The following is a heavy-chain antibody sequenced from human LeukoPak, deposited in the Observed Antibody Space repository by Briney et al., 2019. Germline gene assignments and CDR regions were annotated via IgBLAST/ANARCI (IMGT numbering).Heavy chain of an antibody. CDR1: GFTFSSYE. Sequence: GGPLRLSCAASGFTFSSYEMNWVRQAPGKGPEWVSYISSSGSTIYYADSVKGRFTISRDNAKNSLYLQMNSLRAEDTAVYYCARDLLLWFGEVYNYGMDVWGKGTTVTVSS. V-gene: IGHV3-48*03. J-gene: IGHJ6*04. CDR2: ISSSGSTI. CDR3: ARDLLLWFGEVYNYGMDV. D-gene: IGHD3-10*01.